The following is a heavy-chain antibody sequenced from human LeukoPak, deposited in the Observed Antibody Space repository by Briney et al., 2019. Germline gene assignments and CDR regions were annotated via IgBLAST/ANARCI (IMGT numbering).Heavy chain of an antibody. J-gene: IGHJ2*01. CDR3: ARPTRQWGGWYFDL. D-gene: IGHD1-1*01. CDR1: GYSISSGYY. V-gene: IGHV4-38-2*02. CDR2: IYHSGST. Sequence: SETLSLTCTVSGYSISSGYYWGWIRQPPGKGLEWIGSIYHSGSTYYNPSLKSRVTISVDTSKNQFSLKLSSVTAADTAVYYCARPTRQWGGWYFDLWGRGTLVTVSS.